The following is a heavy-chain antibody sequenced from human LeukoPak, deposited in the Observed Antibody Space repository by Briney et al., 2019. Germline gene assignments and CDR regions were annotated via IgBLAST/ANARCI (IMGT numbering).Heavy chain of an antibody. Sequence: SETLSLTCTVSGGSISSYYWSWIRQPPGKGLEWIGYIYYTGSTNYNPSLKSRVTISVDTSKNQFSLKLSSVTAADTAVYYCARTLVYYDSSGYSQYYFDYWGRGTLVTVSS. CDR2: IYYTGST. D-gene: IGHD3-22*01. V-gene: IGHV4-59*01. CDR1: GGSISSYY. J-gene: IGHJ4*02. CDR3: ARTLVYYDSSGYSQYYFDY.